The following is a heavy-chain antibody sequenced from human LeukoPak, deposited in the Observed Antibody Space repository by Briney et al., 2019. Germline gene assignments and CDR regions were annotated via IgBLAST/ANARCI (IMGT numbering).Heavy chain of an antibody. Sequence: GGSLRLSCAASGFTLSSYGMHWVRQAPGKGLEWVAVISYDGSNKYYADSVKGRFTISRDNSKNTLYLQMNSLRAEDTAVYYCAKLFWSGRYNWFDPWGQGTLVTVSS. CDR1: GFTLSSYG. J-gene: IGHJ5*02. CDR3: AKLFWSGRYNWFDP. CDR2: ISYDGSNK. D-gene: IGHD3-3*01. V-gene: IGHV3-30*18.